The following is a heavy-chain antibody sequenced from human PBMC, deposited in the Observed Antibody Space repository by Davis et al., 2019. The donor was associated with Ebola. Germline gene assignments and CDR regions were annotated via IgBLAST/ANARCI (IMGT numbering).Heavy chain of an antibody. CDR1: GGTFSSYA. J-gene: IGHJ6*02. CDR3: ARGGYCSSTSCRNYYYYYGMDV. D-gene: IGHD2-2*01. V-gene: IGHV1-69*04. Sequence: SVTVSCKASGGTFSSYAISWVRQAPGQGLEWMGRIIPILGIANYAQKFQGRVTITADKSTSTAYMELSSLRSEDTAVYYCARGGYCSSTSCRNYYYYYGMDVWGQGTTVTVSS. CDR2: IIPILGIA.